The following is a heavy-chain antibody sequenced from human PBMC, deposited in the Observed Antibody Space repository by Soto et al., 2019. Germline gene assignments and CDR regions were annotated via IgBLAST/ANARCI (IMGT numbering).Heavy chain of an antibody. CDR2: IKSKTDGETT. Sequence: GESLKISCAAFGFPFRNAWMSWVRQAPGKGLEWVGLIKSKTDGETTDYAAPEKGRFTTSRDDSKNTLYLQMNSQKTEDTAVYYCCTDSASNWGSMDYWGQGTLVTVSS. D-gene: IGHD7-27*01. CDR3: CTDSASNWGSMDY. V-gene: IGHV3-15*01. CDR1: GFPFRNAW. J-gene: IGHJ4*02.